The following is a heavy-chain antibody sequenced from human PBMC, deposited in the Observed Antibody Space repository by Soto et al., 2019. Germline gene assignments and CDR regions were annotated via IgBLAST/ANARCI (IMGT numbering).Heavy chain of an antibody. D-gene: IGHD3-9*01. Sequence: SETLSLTCAVYGGSFSGYYWSWIRQPPGKGLEWIGEINHSGSTNYNPSLKSRVTISVDTSKNQFSLKLSSVTAADTAVYYCASYYDILTGYNYWGQGTLVTVSS. J-gene: IGHJ4*02. V-gene: IGHV4-34*01. CDR1: GGSFSGYY. CDR2: INHSGST. CDR3: ASYYDILTGYNY.